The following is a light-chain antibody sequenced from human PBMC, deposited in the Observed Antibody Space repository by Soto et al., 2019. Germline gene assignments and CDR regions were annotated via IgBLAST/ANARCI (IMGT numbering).Light chain of an antibody. Sequence: QPALTQPPSVTGAPRLRLTISSTEMGSNIGAGYDVHWYQQLPGTAPKLLIYGNSNRPSGAPDRFSGSKSGTSASLAISWLHAADEADYYCSSYTGSIYVFGTETKVTVL. J-gene: IGLJ1*01. CDR1: GSNIGAGYD. CDR3: SSYTGSIYV. CDR2: GNS. V-gene: IGLV1-40*01.